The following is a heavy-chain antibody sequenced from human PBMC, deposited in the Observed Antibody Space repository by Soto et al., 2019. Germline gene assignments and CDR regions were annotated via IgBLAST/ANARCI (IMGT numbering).Heavy chain of an antibody. V-gene: IGHV3-21*01. Sequence: GGSLRLSCAASGFTFSSYSMNGVRQAPGKGLEWVSSISSRSSYIYYADSVKGRFTISRDNAKNSLYLQMNSLRAEDTAVYYCARDPSYDILTGYSYWGQGTLVTVSS. D-gene: IGHD3-9*01. J-gene: IGHJ4*02. CDR3: ARDPSYDILTGYSY. CDR2: ISSRSSYI. CDR1: GFTFSSYS.